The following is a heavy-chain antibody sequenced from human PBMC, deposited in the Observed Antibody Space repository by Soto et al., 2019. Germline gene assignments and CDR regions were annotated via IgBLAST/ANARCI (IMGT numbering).Heavy chain of an antibody. CDR3: ARWYYYDSNGYYQTTYAFDM. CDR1: GFTFSSYS. D-gene: IGHD3-22*01. V-gene: IGHV3-21*01. Sequence: EVQLVESGGGLVKPGGSLRLSCAASGFTFSSYSMNWVRQAPGKGLEWVSSISSSSSYIYYADSMKGRFTISRDNAKNSLYLQMNSLRAEDTAVYYCARWYYYDSNGYYQTTYAFDMWGQGTMVTVSS. J-gene: IGHJ3*02. CDR2: ISSSSSYI.